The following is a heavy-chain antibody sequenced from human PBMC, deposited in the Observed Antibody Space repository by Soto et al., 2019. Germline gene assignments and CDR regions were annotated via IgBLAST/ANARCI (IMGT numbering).Heavy chain of an antibody. CDR1: VFTFSSYG. CDR3: AKASAPGGTYFPLWF. V-gene: IGHV3-23*01. J-gene: IGHJ4*02. CDR2: ISGSGGST. D-gene: IGHD1-26*01. Sequence: LRLSCAASVFTFSSYGMSWVRQAPGKGLEWVSSISGSGGSTYYADSVKGRFTISRDNSKNTLYLQMNSLRAEDTAVYYCAKASAPGGTYFPLWFWGQGTLVTVSS.